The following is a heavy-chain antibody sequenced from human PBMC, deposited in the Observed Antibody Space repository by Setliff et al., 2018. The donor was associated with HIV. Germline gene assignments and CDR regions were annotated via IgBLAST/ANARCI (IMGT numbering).Heavy chain of an antibody. CDR3: ARESPSMSLDA. CDR2: LHSSGDA. J-gene: IGHJ1*01. CDR1: GGSVSSSSYY. V-gene: IGHV4-61*09. Sequence: SETLSLTCSVSGGSVSSSSYYWTWIRQPAGKGLEWIGHLHSSGDAYYGPSLKSRAAMSLDTSKNQFSLRLNSVTAADTAVYYCARESPSMSLDAWGQGTLVTVSS. D-gene: IGHD3-10*02.